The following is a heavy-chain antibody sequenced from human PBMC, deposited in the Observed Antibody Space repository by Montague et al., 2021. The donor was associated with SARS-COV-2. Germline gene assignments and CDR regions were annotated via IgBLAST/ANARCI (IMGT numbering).Heavy chain of an antibody. CDR2: FYTSGRT. CDR1: GASINSYY. CDR3: AGGTKRVFTYDYDSSGYASDY. J-gene: IGHJ4*02. V-gene: IGHV4-4*07. Sequence: SETLSLTCAVSGASINSYYWSWIRQPAGKGLEWIGRFYTSGRTNHSPSLKSRVTISVDTSKNQFSLKLSSVTVADTAVYYCAGGTKRVFTYDYDSSGYASDYWGQGTLVTVSS. D-gene: IGHD3-22*01.